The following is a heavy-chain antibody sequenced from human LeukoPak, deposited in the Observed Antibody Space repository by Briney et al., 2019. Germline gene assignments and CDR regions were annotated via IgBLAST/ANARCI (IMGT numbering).Heavy chain of an antibody. CDR3: ARDQVDYDIPDHFDY. V-gene: IGHV4-30-2*01. D-gene: IGHD3-22*01. Sequence: SQTLSLTCKVSGDSISSSTCNWSWIRQPPGKGLEWIGYISQSGNSYFTPSLKSRATISVDRSKNHFSLTLISVTAADTAVYYCARDQVDYDIPDHFDYWGKGTLVAVSS. CDR1: GDSISSSTCN. CDR2: ISQSGNS. J-gene: IGHJ4*02.